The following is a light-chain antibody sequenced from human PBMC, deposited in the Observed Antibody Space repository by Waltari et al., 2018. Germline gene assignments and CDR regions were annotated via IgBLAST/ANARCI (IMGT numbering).Light chain of an antibody. CDR2: DGS. V-gene: IGKV1D-13*01. CDR3: QQFNNYVIT. CDR1: QGIRDA. Sequence: AIQLTQSPSSLSASVGDRVTITCRASQGIRDALVWYQQKPGKPPKLLIYDGSTLDRGGPSRFSGSGSGTDFTLTISSLQPEDFASYYCQQFNNYVITFGQGTRLDIK. J-gene: IGKJ5*01.